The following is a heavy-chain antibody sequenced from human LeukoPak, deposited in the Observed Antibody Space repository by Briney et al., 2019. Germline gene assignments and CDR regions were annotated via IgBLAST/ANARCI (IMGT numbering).Heavy chain of an antibody. V-gene: IGHV1-2*06. CDR1: GYTFTGYY. CDR3: ARESINYYDSSGYFDY. D-gene: IGHD3-22*01. J-gene: IGHJ4*02. Sequence: ASVKVSCKASGYTFTGYYMHWVRQAPVQGLEWMGRINPNSGGTNYAQKFQGRVTMTRDTSISTAYMELSRLRSDDTAVYYCARESINYYDSSGYFDYWGQGTLVTVSS. CDR2: INPNSGGT.